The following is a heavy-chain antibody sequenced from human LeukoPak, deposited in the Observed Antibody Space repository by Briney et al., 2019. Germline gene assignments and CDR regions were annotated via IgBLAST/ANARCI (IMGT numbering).Heavy chain of an antibody. Sequence: ASVKVSCKVSGYTLTELSMHWVRQAPGKGLEWMGGFDPEDGETIYAQKFQGRVTMTEDTSTDTTYMELSSPRSEDTAVYYCAASDRGSSGWSDAYYYGMDVWGQGGTVTVSS. J-gene: IGHJ6*02. D-gene: IGHD6-19*01. CDR3: AASDRGSSGWSDAYYYGMDV. CDR2: FDPEDGET. V-gene: IGHV1-24*01. CDR1: GYTLTELS.